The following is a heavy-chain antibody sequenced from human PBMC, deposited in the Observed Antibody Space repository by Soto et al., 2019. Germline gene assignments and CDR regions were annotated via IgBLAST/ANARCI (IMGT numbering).Heavy chain of an antibody. CDR2: IMPIFRTP. CDR1: GGTVRNSA. J-gene: IGHJ6*02. V-gene: IGHV1-69*12. D-gene: IGHD1-1*01. Sequence: QVQLEQSGAEVKKPGSSVKVSCKASGGTVRNSAISWVRQAPGQGLEWMGGIMPIFRTPDYAQKFQGRVTITADESTSTAYMELSGLRSDDTAVYFCARDNDRPQLGGNYYYILDVWGHGTTVTVSS. CDR3: ARDNDRPQLGGNYYYILDV.